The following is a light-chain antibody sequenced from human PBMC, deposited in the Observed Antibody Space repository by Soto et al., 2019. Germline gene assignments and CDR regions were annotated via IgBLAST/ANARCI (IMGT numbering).Light chain of an antibody. CDR3: QQFGGSLTWT. J-gene: IGKJ1*01. V-gene: IGKV2-28*01. Sequence: DIVMTQSPLSLPVTPGEPASISCRSSQSLLHSNGYNYLDWYLQKPGQSPQLLIYLGSNRSSGVPDRFSGSGSGTDFTLTISRLEPEDCAVYYCQQFGGSLTWTFGQGTK. CDR1: QSLLHSNGYNY. CDR2: LGS.